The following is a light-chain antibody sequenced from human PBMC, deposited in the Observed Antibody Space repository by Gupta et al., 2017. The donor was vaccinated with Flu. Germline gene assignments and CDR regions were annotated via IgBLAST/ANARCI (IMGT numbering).Light chain of an antibody. CDR3: QQRNNWPPLA. J-gene: IGKJ5*01. V-gene: IGKV3-11*01. CDR1: QSISSA. CDR2: DAS. Sequence: EIVLTQSPATLSLSPGERATLSCRASQSISSALAWYQQKSGQAPRLLIYDASQRATGIPARFSGSGSGTDFTLTISRLEPEDFAVYYCQQRNNWPPLAFGQGTRLEI.